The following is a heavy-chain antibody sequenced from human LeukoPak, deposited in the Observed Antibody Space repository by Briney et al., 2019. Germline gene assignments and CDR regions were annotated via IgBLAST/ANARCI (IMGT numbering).Heavy chain of an antibody. J-gene: IGHJ4*02. Sequence: GGSLRLSCAASGFTFSSYAMSWVRQAPGMGLEWVSSIGSSGDITYYADSVKGRFTISRDNSKNTLYLQMNSLRAEDTAVYYCAKAGPRLNYYGSGAPDYWGQGTLVTVSS. D-gene: IGHD3-10*01. V-gene: IGHV3-23*01. CDR3: AKAGPRLNYYGSGAPDY. CDR1: GFTFSSYA. CDR2: IGSSGDIT.